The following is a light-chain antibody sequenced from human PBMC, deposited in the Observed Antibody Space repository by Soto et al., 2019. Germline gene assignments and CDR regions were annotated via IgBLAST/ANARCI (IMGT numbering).Light chain of an antibody. J-gene: IGKJ1*01. CDR2: AAS. CDR1: QDLSSR. Sequence: DIQMTQSPSSVSASVGDRVTVTCRASQDLSSRLAWYQQKPGQAPKLLIYAASSLQSGVPSRFSGSGSGTDFTLTINSLQAEDFATYYCQQANSFPWTFGQGTKVDI. V-gene: IGKV1-12*01. CDR3: QQANSFPWT.